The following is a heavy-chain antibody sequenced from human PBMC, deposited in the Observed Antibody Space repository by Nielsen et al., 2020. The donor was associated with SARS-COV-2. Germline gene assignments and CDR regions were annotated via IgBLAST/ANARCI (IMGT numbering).Heavy chain of an antibody. V-gene: IGHV3-15*01. D-gene: IGHD2-2*01. Sequence: GESLKISCVASGFTFSKAWMSWVRQAPGKGLEWVGRIKSKIDGGTTDYAAPVKDRFSISRDDSKNTVYLDMCSLRTEETAVYYCATARYCSRTSCSAGTDMFDPWGQGTQVIVSS. J-gene: IGHJ5*02. CDR3: ATARYCSRTSCSAGTDMFDP. CDR1: GFTFSKAW. CDR2: IKSKIDGGTT.